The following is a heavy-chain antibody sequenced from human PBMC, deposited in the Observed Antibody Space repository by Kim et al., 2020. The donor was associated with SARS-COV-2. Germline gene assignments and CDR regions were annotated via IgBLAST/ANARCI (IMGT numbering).Heavy chain of an antibody. J-gene: IGHJ5*02. D-gene: IGHD4-17*01. V-gene: IGHV3-48*03. Sequence: TIYYADSVKGRFTISRDNAKNSLYLQMNSLRAEDTAVYYCARGSTTVTPWGQGTLVTVSS. CDR3: ARGSTTVTP. CDR2: TI.